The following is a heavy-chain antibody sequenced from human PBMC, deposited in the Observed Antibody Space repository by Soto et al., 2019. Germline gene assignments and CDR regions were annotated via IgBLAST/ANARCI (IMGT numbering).Heavy chain of an antibody. Sequence: SDTLSLTCTVSGDSISSGDNYWTLFRQSPGKGPEWIGYIYYSGSTHYNPSLKSRLTMSVDTSKSQFSLKLSSVTAADTAVYYCARVPNYYDTSGYVYWGQGTLVT. V-gene: IGHV4-30-4*02. CDR1: GDSISSGDNY. CDR2: IYYSGST. CDR3: ARVPNYYDTSGYVY. J-gene: IGHJ4*02. D-gene: IGHD3-22*01.